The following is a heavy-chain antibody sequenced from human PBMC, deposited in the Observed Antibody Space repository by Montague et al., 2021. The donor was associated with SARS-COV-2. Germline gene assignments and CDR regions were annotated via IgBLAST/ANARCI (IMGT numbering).Heavy chain of an antibody. Sequence: SETLSLTCSVSSDSISSRSYRWAWIRQSPGKGLEWIGNICYGGSTXYKPSLRSRVVMSAETSKSQFSLKSYSVTAADTSIYYCARRRDRSTVVSPAVFDLWGQGTMVIVSS. D-gene: IGHD4-23*01. J-gene: IGHJ3*01. CDR3: ARRRDRSTVVSPAVFDL. CDR1: SDSISSRSYR. CDR2: ICYGGST. V-gene: IGHV4-39*01.